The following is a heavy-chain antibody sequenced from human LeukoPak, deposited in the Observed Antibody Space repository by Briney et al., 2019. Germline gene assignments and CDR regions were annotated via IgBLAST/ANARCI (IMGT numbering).Heavy chain of an antibody. J-gene: IGHJ3*02. CDR3: ARAPYYYDSSAYFDAFDI. CDR1: GFTVSNNY. V-gene: IGHV3-66*01. D-gene: IGHD3-22*01. Sequence: PGGSLRLSCAASGFTVSNNYMTWVRQAPGKGLEWVSVIYSGGSTYYADSVKGRFTISRDNSKNSLYLQMNSLRAEDTAVYYCARAPYYYDSSAYFDAFDIWGQGTMVTVSS. CDR2: IYSGGST.